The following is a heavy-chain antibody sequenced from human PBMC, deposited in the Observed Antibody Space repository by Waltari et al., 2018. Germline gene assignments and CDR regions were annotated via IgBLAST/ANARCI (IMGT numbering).Heavy chain of an antibody. CDR2: IYHTGCT. V-gene: IGHV4-38-2*01. CDR1: DYLISSGDF. D-gene: IGHD5-12*01. CDR3: ARHSYSEPFHY. J-gene: IGHJ4*02. Sequence: QGQLQELGPRLVKPSETLSLTCAVSDYLISSGDFWAWIRKPPGKGLEWIARIYHTGCTSDNPSLGSRVTISVDTSKNQFSLLMTSVTAADTAIYYCARHSYSEPFHYWGQGTLVTVSS.